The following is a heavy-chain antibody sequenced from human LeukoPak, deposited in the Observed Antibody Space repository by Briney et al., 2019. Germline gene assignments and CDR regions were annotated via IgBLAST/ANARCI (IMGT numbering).Heavy chain of an antibody. D-gene: IGHD6-13*01. V-gene: IGHV4-34*01. CDR3: ARETAAAGSFIAINDY. J-gene: IGHJ4*02. CDR1: GGSFSGPY. CDR2: INDSEST. Sequence: SQTLSLTHALYGGSFSGPYSSWIRQPPGNGLEWIGEINDSESTNYNPSLKSRVTISVDTSKNQFSLKLSSVTAADTAIYYCARETAAAGSFIAINDYWGQGTLVTVSS.